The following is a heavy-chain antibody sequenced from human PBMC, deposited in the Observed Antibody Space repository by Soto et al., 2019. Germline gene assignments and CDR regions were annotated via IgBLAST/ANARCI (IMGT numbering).Heavy chain of an antibody. V-gene: IGHV3-30*04. D-gene: IGHD4-4*01. CDR2: ISYDGRNK. CDR3: ALSVVTPKLNYYYGIDV. Sequence: KGLEWVAVISYDGRNKYYADSVKGRFTISRDNSKNTLDLQMNSLRAEDTAVYYCALSVVTPKLNYYYGIDV. J-gene: IGHJ6*01.